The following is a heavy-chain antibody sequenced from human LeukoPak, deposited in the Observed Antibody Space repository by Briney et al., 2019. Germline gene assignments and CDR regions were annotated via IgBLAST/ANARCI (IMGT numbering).Heavy chain of an antibody. V-gene: IGHV1-46*01. Sequence: ASVKVSCKASGYTFTSYYMHWVRQAPGQGLEWMGIINPSGGSTSYAQKFQGRVTMTRDTSTSTVYMELSSLRSEDTAVYYCARAIHGYCSGGSCYPKNWFGPWGQGTLVTVSS. J-gene: IGHJ5*02. CDR1: GYTFTSYY. CDR3: ARAIHGYCSGGSCYPKNWFGP. CDR2: INPSGGST. D-gene: IGHD2-15*01.